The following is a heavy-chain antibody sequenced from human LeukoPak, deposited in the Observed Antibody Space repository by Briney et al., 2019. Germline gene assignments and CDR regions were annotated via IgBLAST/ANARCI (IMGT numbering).Heavy chain of an antibody. J-gene: IGHJ5*02. CDR2: ISGSGGST. CDR3: ARVQFQWFDP. CDR1: GFTFSTYD. Sequence: GGSLRLSCAASGFTFSTYDMSWVRQAPGKGLEWVSAISGSGGSTFYADSVKGRLTIARDNSKKTLYLQMNNLRVEDTAVYYCARVQFQWFDPWGQGTLVTVSS. D-gene: IGHD6-19*01. V-gene: IGHV3-23*01.